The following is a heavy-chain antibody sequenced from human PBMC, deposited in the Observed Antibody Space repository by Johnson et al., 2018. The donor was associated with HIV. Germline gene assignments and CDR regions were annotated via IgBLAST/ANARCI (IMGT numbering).Heavy chain of an antibody. CDR2: YDGSNK. Sequence: YDGSNKYYADSVKGRFTISRDNSKNTLYLQMNSLRAEDTAVYYCATHLSVYSDTLTDDAFDIWGQGTVVTVSS. D-gene: IGHD5/OR15-5a*01. V-gene: IGHV3-30*01. J-gene: IGHJ3*02. CDR3: ATHLSVYSDTLTDDAFDI.